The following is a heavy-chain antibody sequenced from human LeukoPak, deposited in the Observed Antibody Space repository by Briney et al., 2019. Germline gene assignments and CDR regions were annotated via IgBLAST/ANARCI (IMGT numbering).Heavy chain of an antibody. CDR1: GYSISSGYY. D-gene: IGHD5-24*01. Sequence: SETLSLTCTVSGYSISSGYYWGWIRQPPGKGLEWIGSIYHSGSTYYNPSLKSRVTISVDTSKNQFSLKLSSVTAADTAVYYCARPRDGYNYVSELRWDYWGQGTLVTVSS. J-gene: IGHJ4*02. CDR2: IYHSGST. CDR3: ARPRDGYNYVSELRWDY. V-gene: IGHV4-38-2*02.